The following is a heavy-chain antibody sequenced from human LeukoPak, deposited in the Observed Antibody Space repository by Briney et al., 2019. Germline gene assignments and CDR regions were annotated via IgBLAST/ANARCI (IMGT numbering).Heavy chain of an antibody. J-gene: IGHJ5*02. CDR3: ARGYYDILTGYYGLGWFDP. CDR2: IYPVDSDT. CDR1: GYSFTSYW. Sequence: PGESLKISCKGSGYSFTSYWIGWVRQMPGKGLEWMGIIYPVDSDTRYSPSFQGQVTISADKSISTAYLQWSSLKASDTAMYYCARGYYDILTGYYGLGWFDPWGQGTLVTVSS. V-gene: IGHV5-51*01. D-gene: IGHD3-9*01.